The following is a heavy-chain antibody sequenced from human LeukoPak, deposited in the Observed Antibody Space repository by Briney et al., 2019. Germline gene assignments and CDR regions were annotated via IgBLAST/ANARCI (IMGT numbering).Heavy chain of an antibody. V-gene: IGHV3-11*01. CDR1: RFTFSDYY. D-gene: IGHD3-22*01. J-gene: IGHJ4*02. Sequence: GGSLRLSCAASRFTFSDYYMSRIRQAPGKGPEWVSYISSSGSTIYYADSVKGRFTISRDNAKNSLYLQMNSLRAEDTAVYYCARGQGRDYYDSSGYATKSAFDYWGQGTLVTVSS. CDR2: ISSSGSTI. CDR3: ARGQGRDYYDSSGYATKSAFDY.